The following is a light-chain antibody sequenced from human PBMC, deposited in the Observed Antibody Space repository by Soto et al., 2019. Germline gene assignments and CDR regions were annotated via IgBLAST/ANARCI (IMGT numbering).Light chain of an antibody. CDR3: QQRSNWPPRYT. Sequence: EIVLTQSPATLSLSTGERATLSCRASQSVSSYLACYQQKPGQAPRLLIYDASNRANGIPARFSGSGSGTDFTLTICSLEAEDFAVYYCQQRSNWPPRYTFGQGTKLAIK. J-gene: IGKJ2*01. CDR2: DAS. V-gene: IGKV3-11*01. CDR1: QSVSSY.